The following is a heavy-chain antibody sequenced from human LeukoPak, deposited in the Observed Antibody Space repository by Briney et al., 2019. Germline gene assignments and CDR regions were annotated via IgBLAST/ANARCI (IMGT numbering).Heavy chain of an antibody. CDR3: SRGSDESKTGDS. D-gene: IGHD3-9*01. CDR2: IHPYGFT. V-gene: IGHV4-34*01. J-gene: IGHJ4*02. Sequence: SDTLSLTRAVSGGSFRNYYWSWIRQPPAKGLEWIGEIHPYGFTNFNPSLKSRLRVSVDTSKNHFYLKLTSGTAADTAVYYCSRGSDESKTGDSWGQGSLVTVSS. CDR1: GGSFRNYY.